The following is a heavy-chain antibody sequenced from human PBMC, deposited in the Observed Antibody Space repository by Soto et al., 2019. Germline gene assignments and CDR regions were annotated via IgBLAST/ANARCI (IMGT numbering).Heavy chain of an antibody. J-gene: IGHJ5*02. CDR1: GGSISSSSYY. CDR3: ARGIMTTVTTPRRPFQKSPSRRHNWFDT. D-gene: IGHD4-17*01. CDR2: IYYSGST. V-gene: IGHV4-39*01. Sequence: SETLSLTCTVSGGSISSSSYYWGWIRQPPGKGLEWIGRIYYSGSTYYNPSLKSRVTISVDTSKNQFSLKLSSVTAADTAVYYCARGIMTTVTTPRRPFQKSPSRRHNWFDTWGQGTLVTVSS.